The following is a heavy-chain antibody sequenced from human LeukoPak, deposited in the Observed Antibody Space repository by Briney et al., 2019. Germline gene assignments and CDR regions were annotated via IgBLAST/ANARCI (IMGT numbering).Heavy chain of an antibody. CDR3: ARASFQRWLQLGGD. CDR1: GFTFSSYS. Sequence: GGSLRLSCAASGFTFSSYSMNWVRQAPGKGLEWVSYISSSSSTIYYADSVKGRFTISRDNAKNSLYLQMNSLRDEDTAVYYCARASFQRWLQLGGDWGQGTLVTVSS. J-gene: IGHJ4*02. V-gene: IGHV3-48*02. D-gene: IGHD5-24*01. CDR2: ISSSSSTI.